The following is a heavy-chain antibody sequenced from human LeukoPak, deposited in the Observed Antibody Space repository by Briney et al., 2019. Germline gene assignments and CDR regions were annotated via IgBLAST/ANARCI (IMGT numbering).Heavy chain of an antibody. Sequence: GASVTVSCKVSGYTFTSYYMHWVRQAPGQGLEWMGIINPSGGSTSCAQKFQGRVTMTRDTSTSTVYMELSSLRSEDTAVYYCARVQSGIAARSQQHAFDYWGQGTLVTVSS. J-gene: IGHJ4*02. CDR2: INPSGGST. D-gene: IGHD6-6*01. V-gene: IGHV1-46*01. CDR3: ARVQSGIAARSQQHAFDY. CDR1: GYTFTSYY.